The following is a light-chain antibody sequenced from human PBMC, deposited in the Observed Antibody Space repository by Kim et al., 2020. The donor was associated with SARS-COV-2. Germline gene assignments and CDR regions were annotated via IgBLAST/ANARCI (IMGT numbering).Light chain of an antibody. J-gene: IGLJ1*01. CDR3: HAWVRCTLF. CDR1: KLGAKY. V-gene: IGLV3-1*01. CDR2: QDS. Sequence: SYELTQPPSVSVSPGQTASITCSGDKLGAKYASWSQQKPGQSPVLVIYQDSKRPSGIPERFSGSHSGNPPTLPILWTQAMVEAAFYFHAWVRCTLFFG.